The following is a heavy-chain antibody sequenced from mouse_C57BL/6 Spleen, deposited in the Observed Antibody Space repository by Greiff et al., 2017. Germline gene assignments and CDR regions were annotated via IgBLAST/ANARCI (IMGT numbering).Heavy chain of an antibody. Sequence: VQLQQSGPELVKPGASVKISCKASGYAFSSSWMNWVKQRPGKGLEWIGRIYPGDGDTNYNGKFKGKATLTADKSSSTAYMQLSSLTSEDSAVYFCANTNDGYSMDYWGQGTSVTVS. D-gene: IGHD2-3*01. J-gene: IGHJ4*01. V-gene: IGHV1-82*01. CDR3: ANTNDGYSMDY. CDR2: IYPGDGDT. CDR1: GYAFSSSW.